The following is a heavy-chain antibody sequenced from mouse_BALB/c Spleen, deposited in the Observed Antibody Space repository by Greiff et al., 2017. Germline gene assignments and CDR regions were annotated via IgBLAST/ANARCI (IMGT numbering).Heavy chain of an antibody. Sequence: VQLQQPGAELVKPGASVKLSCKASGYTFTSYYMYWVKQRPGQGLEWIGGINPSNGGTNFNEKFKSKATLTVDKSSSTAYMQLSSLTSEDSAVYYCTRGTEFDYWGQGTTLTVSS. CDR3: TRGTEFDY. J-gene: IGHJ2*01. V-gene: IGHV1S81*02. D-gene: IGHD4-1*01. CDR1: GYTFTSYY. CDR2: INPSNGGT.